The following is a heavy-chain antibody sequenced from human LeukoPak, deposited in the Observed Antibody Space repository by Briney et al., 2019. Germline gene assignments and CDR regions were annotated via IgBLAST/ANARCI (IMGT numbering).Heavy chain of an antibody. J-gene: IGHJ4*02. CDR1: GYTFTSYG. V-gene: IGHV1-18*01. D-gene: IGHD1-26*01. CDR3: AREGPYSGSYWDLAVSY. CDR2: ISAYNGNT. Sequence: GASVKVSCKASGYTFTSYGISWVRQAPGQGLEWMGWISAYNGNTNYAQKLQGRVTMTTDTSTSTAYMELRSLRSDDTAVYYCAREGPYSGSYWDLAVSYWGQGTLVTVSS.